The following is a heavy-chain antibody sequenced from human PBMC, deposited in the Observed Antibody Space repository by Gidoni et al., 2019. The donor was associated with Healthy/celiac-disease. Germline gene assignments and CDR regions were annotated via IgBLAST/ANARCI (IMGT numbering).Heavy chain of an antibody. CDR1: GFTFSGSA. CDR2: IRSKANSYAT. D-gene: IGHD1-26*01. Sequence: EVQLVESGGGLVQPGGSLHLSCAASGFTFSGSAMHWVRQASGKGLEWVGRIRSKANSYATAYAGSVKGRFTISRDDSKNTAYLQMNSLKTEDTAVYYCTRPIVGATQSTFGYYYYGMDVWGQGTTVTVSS. V-gene: IGHV3-73*02. J-gene: IGHJ6*02. CDR3: TRPIVGATQSTFGYYYYGMDV.